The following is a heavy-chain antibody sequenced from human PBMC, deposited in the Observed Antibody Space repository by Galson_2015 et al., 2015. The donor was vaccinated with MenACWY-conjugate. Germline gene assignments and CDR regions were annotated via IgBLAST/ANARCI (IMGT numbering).Heavy chain of an antibody. CDR1: GFTVSSNS. Sequence: SLRLSCAASGFTVSSNSMNWVRQAPGKGLEWVSIIYSGGPTYYADAVKGRFTISRDNSKNILYFQMNSLRAEDTAVYYCARELTNYQLAYWGQGTLVTVSS. CDR2: IYSGGPT. V-gene: IGHV3-53*01. J-gene: IGHJ4*02. D-gene: IGHD4/OR15-4a*01. CDR3: ARELTNYQLAY.